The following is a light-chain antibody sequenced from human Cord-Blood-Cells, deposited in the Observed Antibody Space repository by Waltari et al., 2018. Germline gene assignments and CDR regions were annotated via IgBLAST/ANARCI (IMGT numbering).Light chain of an antibody. J-gene: IGKJ5*01. V-gene: IGKV1-39*01. CDR2: AAS. CDR3: QQSYSTPIT. Sequence: DIQMTQSPSSLSASVGDRVTTTCRASQSISSYLNCYQQKPGKAPKLLIYAASSLQSGVPSRFSGSGSGTDFTLTISSLQPEDFATYYCQQSYSTPITFGQGTRLEIK. CDR1: QSISSY.